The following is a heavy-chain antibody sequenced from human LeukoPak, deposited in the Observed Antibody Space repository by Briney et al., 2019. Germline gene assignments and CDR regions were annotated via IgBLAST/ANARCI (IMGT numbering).Heavy chain of an antibody. J-gene: IGHJ4*02. D-gene: IGHD5-18*01. CDR1: GYTFTGYY. CDR2: INPSSGGT. CDR3: AGRPDTAMVAIFDY. V-gene: IGHV1-2*02. Sequence: ASVKVSCKASGYTFTGYYVHWVRQALGQGLEWMGWINPSSGGTNYAQKFQGRVTMTGDTSISTVYMELSRLTSDDTAVYFCAGRPDTAMVAIFDYWGQGTLVTISS.